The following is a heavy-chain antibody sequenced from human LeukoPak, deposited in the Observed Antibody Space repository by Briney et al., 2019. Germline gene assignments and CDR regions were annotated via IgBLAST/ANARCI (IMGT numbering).Heavy chain of an antibody. CDR2: IYSGGST. CDR1: GFTVSSNY. V-gene: IGHV3-53*01. CDR3: ARSLLWFGELYYY. J-gene: IGHJ4*02. Sequence: GGSLRLSCAASGFTVSSNYMSWVRQAPGKGLEWVSVIYSGGSTYYADSVKGRFTISRDNSKNTLYLQMNSLRAEGTAVYYCARSLLWFGELYYYWGQGTLVTVSS. D-gene: IGHD3-10*01.